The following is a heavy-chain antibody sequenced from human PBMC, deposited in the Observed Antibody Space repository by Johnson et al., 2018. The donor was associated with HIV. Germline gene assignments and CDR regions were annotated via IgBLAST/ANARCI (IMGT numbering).Heavy chain of an antibody. CDR1: GFTFSSYG. CDR3: TTVGGAFDI. J-gene: IGHJ3*02. CDR2: ISYDGSNK. D-gene: IGHD3-16*01. V-gene: IGHV3-30*03. Sequence: QVQLVESGGGVVQPGRSLRLSCAASGFTFSSYGMHWVRQAPGKGLEWVAVISYDGSNKYYVDSVKGRFTISRDNAKNSLYLQMNSLKTEDTAVYYCTTVGGAFDIWGQGTMVTVSS.